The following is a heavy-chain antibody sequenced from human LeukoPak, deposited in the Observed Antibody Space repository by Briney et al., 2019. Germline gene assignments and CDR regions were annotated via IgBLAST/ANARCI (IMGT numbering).Heavy chain of an antibody. CDR3: ARARTYYYMDV. Sequence: GGSLRLSCAASGFTFSSYSMNWVRQAPGKGLEWVALISYDGSNKYYADSVKGRFTISRDNSKNTLYLQMNSLRTEDTAVYYCARARTYYYMDVWGKGTTVTVSS. V-gene: IGHV3-30*03. CDR1: GFTFSSYS. D-gene: IGHD1-14*01. J-gene: IGHJ6*03. CDR2: ISYDGSNK.